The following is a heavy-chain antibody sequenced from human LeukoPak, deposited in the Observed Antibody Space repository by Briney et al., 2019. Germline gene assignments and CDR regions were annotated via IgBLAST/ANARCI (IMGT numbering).Heavy chain of an antibody. V-gene: IGHV3-23*01. CDR2: ISGSGGST. Sequence: GGSLRLSCAASGFTFSSYAMSGVRQAPGKGLEGVSAISGSGGSTYYADSVKGRFTISRDNSKNTLYLQMNSLRAEDTAVYYCAKDSSRYGFWSGSTPYWGQGTLVTVSS. D-gene: IGHD3-3*01. J-gene: IGHJ4*02. CDR1: GFTFSSYA. CDR3: AKDSSRYGFWSGSTPY.